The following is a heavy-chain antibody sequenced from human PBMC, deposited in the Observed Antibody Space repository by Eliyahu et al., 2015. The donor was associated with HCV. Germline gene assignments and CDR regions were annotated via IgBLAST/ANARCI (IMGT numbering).Heavy chain of an antibody. CDR1: GFTVSXNY. CDR3: ARVVRSGSWYLYWYFDL. CDR2: IXRGGST. D-gene: IGHD6-13*01. V-gene: IGHV3-53*01. J-gene: IGHJ2*01. Sequence: EVQLVESGGGLIQPGGSLRLSCAASGFTVSXNYMSWVRQAPGKGLEWVSVIXRGGSTXYADXVKGRFTISRENSKNTLYLQMNSLRAEDTAVYYCARVVRSGSWYLYWYFDLWGRGTLVTVSS.